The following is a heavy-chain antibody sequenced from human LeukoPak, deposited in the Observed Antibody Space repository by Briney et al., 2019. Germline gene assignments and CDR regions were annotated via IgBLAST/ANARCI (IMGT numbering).Heavy chain of an antibody. CDR2: ISGSGGST. J-gene: IGHJ3*02. D-gene: IGHD2/OR15-2a*01. Sequence: GGSLRLSCAASGFTFSSYAMSWVRQAPGKGLEWVSAISGSGGSTYYADSVKGRFTISRDNSKNTLYVQMHSLRAEDTARYYCAKDNSDHAFDIWGQGTMVTVSS. CDR1: GFTFSSYA. CDR3: AKDNSDHAFDI. V-gene: IGHV3-23*01.